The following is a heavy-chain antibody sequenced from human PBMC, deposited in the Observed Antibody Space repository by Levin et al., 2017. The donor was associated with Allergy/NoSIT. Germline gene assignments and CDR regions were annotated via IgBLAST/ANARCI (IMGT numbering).Heavy chain of an antibody. CDR3: TTDQFGYSYGYREDY. CDR2: IKSKTDGGTT. V-gene: IGHV3-15*01. J-gene: IGHJ4*02. CDR1: GFTFSNAW. Sequence: GESLKISCAASGFTFSNAWMSWVRQAPGKGLEWVGRIKSKTDGGTTDYAAPVKGRFTISRDDSKNTLYLQMNSLKTEDTAVYYCTTDQFGYSYGYREDYWGQGTLVTVSS. D-gene: IGHD5-18*01.